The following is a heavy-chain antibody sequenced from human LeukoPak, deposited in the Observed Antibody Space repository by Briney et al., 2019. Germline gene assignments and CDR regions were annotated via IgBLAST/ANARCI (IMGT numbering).Heavy chain of an antibody. V-gene: IGHV3-33*06. CDR2: IWYDGSNK. D-gene: IGHD2-15*01. Sequence: GGSLRLSCAASGFTFSSYGMHWVRQAPGKGLELVAVIWYDGSNKYYADSVKGRFTISRDNSKNTLYLQMNSLRAEDTAVYYCAKGYEYCSGGSCYYYYYCYMDVWGKGTTVTVSS. CDR3: AKGYEYCSGGSCYYYYYCYMDV. J-gene: IGHJ6*03. CDR1: GFTFSSYG.